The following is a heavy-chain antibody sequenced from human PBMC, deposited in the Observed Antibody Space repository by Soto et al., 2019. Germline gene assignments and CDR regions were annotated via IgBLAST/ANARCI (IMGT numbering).Heavy chain of an antibody. CDR1: GFTFTSYG. CDR2: ISYDGSNK. J-gene: IGHJ5*02. Sequence: PGGSLRLSCAASGFTFTSYGMPWVRQAPGKGLGWVAGISYDGSNKYYADSVKGRFTISRDNSKKTVYLQMNSLRAEDTAVYYCAKGDPAMAWGPGTLVTVSS. CDR3: AKGDPAMA. V-gene: IGHV3-30*18. D-gene: IGHD5-18*01.